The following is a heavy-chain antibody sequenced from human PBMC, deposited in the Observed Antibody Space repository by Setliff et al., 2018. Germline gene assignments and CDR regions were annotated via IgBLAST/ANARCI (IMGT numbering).Heavy chain of an antibody. CDR2: IYHSGST. Sequence: SETLSLTCTVSGGSISSSSYWMSWVRQPPGKGLEWIGEIYHSGSTNYNPSLKSRVTISVDTSKNQFSLKLSSVTAADTAVYYCARVDNFWSGPIDYWGQGTLVTVSS. D-gene: IGHD3-3*01. V-gene: IGHV4-4*02. CDR1: GGSISSSSY. CDR3: ARVDNFWSGPIDY. J-gene: IGHJ4*02.